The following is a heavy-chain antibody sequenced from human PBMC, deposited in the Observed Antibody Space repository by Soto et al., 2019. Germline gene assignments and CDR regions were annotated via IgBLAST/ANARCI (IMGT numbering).Heavy chain of an antibody. CDR2: ISGSGGGT. V-gene: IGHV3-23*01. CDR3: AKASAYGSGSLDN. D-gene: IGHD3-10*01. CDR1: GFTFSGYA. J-gene: IGHJ4*01. Sequence: PGGSLRLSCVGSGFTFSGYAMTWVRQAPGRGLEWVSLISGSGGGTFYADSVKGRFTISRDNSKNTLHLQMNSLRAEDAAIYYCAKASAYGSGSLDNWGHGTLVTVSS.